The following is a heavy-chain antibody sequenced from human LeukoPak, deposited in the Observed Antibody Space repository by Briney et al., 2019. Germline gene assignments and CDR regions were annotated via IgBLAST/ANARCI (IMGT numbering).Heavy chain of an antibody. CDR1: GGSISSYY. J-gene: IGHJ4*02. Sequence: PSETLSLTCTVSGGSISSYYWSWIRQPPGKGLEWIGYIYYSGSTNYNPSLKSRVTISVDTSKNQFSLKLSSVTAADTAVYYCASRTDYYGSGLDNWGQGTLVRVSS. D-gene: IGHD3-10*01. V-gene: IGHV4-59*08. CDR3: ASRTDYYGSGLDN. CDR2: IYYSGST.